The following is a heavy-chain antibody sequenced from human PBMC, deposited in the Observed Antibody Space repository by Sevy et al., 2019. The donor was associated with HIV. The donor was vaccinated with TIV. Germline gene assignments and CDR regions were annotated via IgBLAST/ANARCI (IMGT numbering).Heavy chain of an antibody. CDR1: GFPFSSYA. CDR3: AKAHDYSNYWFDP. J-gene: IGHJ5*02. V-gene: IGHV3-23*01. CDR2: ISGSGGSS. Sequence: GGSLRLSCAASGFPFSSYAMSWVRQAPGKGLKWVSTISGSGGSSYYADSVKGRFTISRDNSKKTLYLQMNNLRADDTAVYYCAKAHDYSNYWFDPWGQGTLVTVSS. D-gene: IGHD4-4*01.